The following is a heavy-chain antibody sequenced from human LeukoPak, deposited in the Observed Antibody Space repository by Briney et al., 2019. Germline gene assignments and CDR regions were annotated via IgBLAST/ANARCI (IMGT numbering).Heavy chain of an antibody. CDR1: GFTFINYA. V-gene: IGHV3-23*01. J-gene: IGHJ4*02. CDR3: ATEKWELREDVYFDY. CDR2: VSGSGDNT. Sequence: GGSLRLSXAASGFTFINYAMIWVRQAPGKGLEWVSSVSGSGDNTHYAASVKGRFTVSRDNSKNTLYLQMNSLRAEDTAVYYCATEKWELREDVYFDYWGQGTLVTVSS. D-gene: IGHD1-26*01.